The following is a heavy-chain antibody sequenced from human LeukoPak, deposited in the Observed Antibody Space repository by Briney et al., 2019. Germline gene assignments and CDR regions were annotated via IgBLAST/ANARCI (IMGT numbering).Heavy chain of an antibody. J-gene: IGHJ4*02. D-gene: IGHD3-10*01. CDR3: ARDSYYYGSGSYSLDY. V-gene: IGHV4-4*07. Sequence: SETLSLTCTVSGGSISSYYWSWIRQPAGKGLEWIGRIYASGSTNYNPSLKSRVTMSVDTSKNQFSLKLSSVTAADTAVYCCARDSYYYGSGSYSLDYWGQGTLVTVSS. CDR1: GGSISSYY. CDR2: IYASGST.